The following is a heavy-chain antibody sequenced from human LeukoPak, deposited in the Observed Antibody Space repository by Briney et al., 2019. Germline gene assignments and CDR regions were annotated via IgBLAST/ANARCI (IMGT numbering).Heavy chain of an antibody. Sequence: GGSQRLSCADSGFTFTNAWMSWVRQAPGKGLEWIGRIKSKTDGETTNYAEPVRGRFTISRDDSKSAVYLQMNSLKIEDTAVYYCTTDLGTYYHGSQRLIPIDYWGQGTLVTVSS. D-gene: IGHD3-10*01. CDR3: TTDLGTYYHGSQRLIPIDY. CDR2: IKSKTDGETT. V-gene: IGHV3-15*01. J-gene: IGHJ4*02. CDR1: GFTFTNAW.